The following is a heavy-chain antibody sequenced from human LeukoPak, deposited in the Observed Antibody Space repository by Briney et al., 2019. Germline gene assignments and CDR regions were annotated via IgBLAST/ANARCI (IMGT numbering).Heavy chain of an antibody. CDR1: GFTFSSYG. V-gene: IGHV3-33*01. Sequence: GGSLRLSCAASGFTFSSYGMHWVRQAPGKGLEWVAVIWYDGSNKYYADSVKGRFAISRDNSKNTLYLQMNSLRAEDTAVYYRARDSDYGDYVGYFDYWGQGTLVTVSS. D-gene: IGHD4-17*01. CDR3: ARDSDYGDYVGYFDY. J-gene: IGHJ4*02. CDR2: IWYDGSNK.